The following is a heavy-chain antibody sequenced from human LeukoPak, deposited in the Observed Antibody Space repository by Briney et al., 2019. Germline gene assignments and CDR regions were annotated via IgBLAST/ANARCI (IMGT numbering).Heavy chain of an antibody. J-gene: IGHJ6*03. V-gene: IGHV4-30-4*08. CDR2: IYYSGST. CDR1: GGSISSGDYY. CDR3: ARDHNWNDTYCYYYMDV. Sequence: SQTLSLTCTVSGGSISSGDYYWSWIRQPPGKGLEWIGYIYYSGSTYYNPSLKSRVTISVDTSKNQFSLKLSSVTAADTAVYYCARDHNWNDTYCYYYMDVWGKGTTVTVSS. D-gene: IGHD1-20*01.